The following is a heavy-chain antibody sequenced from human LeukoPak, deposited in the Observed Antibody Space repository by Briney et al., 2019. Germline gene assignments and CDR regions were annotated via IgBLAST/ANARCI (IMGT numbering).Heavy chain of an antibody. Sequence: SETLSLTCTVSGGSISSYYWSWIRQPPGKGLEWIGYIYYSGSTNYNPSLKSRVTISVDTSKNQFSLKLSSVTAADTAVYYCARARTYYYYGMDVGGQGTTVTVSS. J-gene: IGHJ6*02. V-gene: IGHV4-59*01. CDR1: GGSISSYY. CDR3: ARARTYYYYGMDV. CDR2: IYYSGST.